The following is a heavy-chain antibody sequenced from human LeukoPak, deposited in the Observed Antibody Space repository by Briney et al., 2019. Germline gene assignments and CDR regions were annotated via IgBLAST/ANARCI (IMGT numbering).Heavy chain of an antibody. D-gene: IGHD1-26*01. CDR2: IYYSGST. CDR3: ASTSGSYSRPERRPVYMDV. J-gene: IGHJ6*03. Sequence: PSETLSLTCTVSGGSINSSSYYWGWIRQPPGKGLEWIGSIYYSGSTYYNPSLKSRVTISVDTSKNQFSLKLSSVTAADTAVYYCASTSGSYSRPERRPVYMDVWGKGTTVTVSS. V-gene: IGHV4-39*01. CDR1: GGSINSSSYY.